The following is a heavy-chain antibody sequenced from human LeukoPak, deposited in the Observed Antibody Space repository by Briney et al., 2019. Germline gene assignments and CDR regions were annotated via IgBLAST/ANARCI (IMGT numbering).Heavy chain of an antibody. Sequence: SETLSLTCTVSGGSISSYYWSWIRQPPGKGLEWIGYIYYSGSTNYNPPLKSRVTISVDTSKNQFSLTLSSVTAADTAVYYCARGGYSGYDLDYWGQGTLVTVSS. V-gene: IGHV4-59*01. CDR3: ARGGYSGYDLDY. CDR1: GGSISSYY. D-gene: IGHD5-12*01. J-gene: IGHJ4*02. CDR2: IYYSGST.